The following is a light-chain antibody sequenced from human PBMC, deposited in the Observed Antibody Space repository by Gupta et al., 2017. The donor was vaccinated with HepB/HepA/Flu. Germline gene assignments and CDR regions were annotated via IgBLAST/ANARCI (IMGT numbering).Light chain of an antibody. CDR2: DTN. CDR1: TGSVTSYHF. Sequence: AVVSPEPSLTVSPGGTVTLTCGSSTGSVTSYHFPYWFQQKPGQDPKTIIYDTNNKHSWTPARFSGSILGGKAALTLSGAQPEDEDEYYCWRAYDGRRVFGGGTKLIVL. J-gene: IGLJ3*02. V-gene: IGLV7-46*01. CDR3: WRAYDGRRV.